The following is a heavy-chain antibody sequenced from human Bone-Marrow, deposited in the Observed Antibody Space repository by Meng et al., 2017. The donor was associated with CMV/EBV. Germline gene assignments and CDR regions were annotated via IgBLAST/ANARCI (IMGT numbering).Heavy chain of an antibody. CDR3: ARDRANDY. CDR1: GFTFSSYA. CDR2: ISYDGSNK. D-gene: IGHD5-24*01. J-gene: IGHJ4*02. Sequence: GESLKISCAASGFTFSSYAMHWVRQAPGKGLEWVAVISYDGSNKYYADSVKGRFTISRDNSKNTLYLQMNSLRAEDTAVYYCARDRANDYWGQGTLVTVSS. V-gene: IGHV3-30*14.